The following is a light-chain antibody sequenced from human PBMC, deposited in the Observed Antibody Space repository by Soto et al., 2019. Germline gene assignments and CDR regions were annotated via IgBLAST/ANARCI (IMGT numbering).Light chain of an antibody. J-gene: IGLJ3*02. V-gene: IGLV2-14*01. CDR1: SSDVAAYNY. CDR2: EVR. CDR3: SSYTSSSTWV. Sequence: QSVLTQPASVSGSPGQSITISCTGTSSDVAAYNYVSWYQQHPGKAPKLMIYEVRNRPSGVSDRFSGSRSGNTASLTISGLQAEDESDYYCSSYTSSSTWVFGGGTKLTVL.